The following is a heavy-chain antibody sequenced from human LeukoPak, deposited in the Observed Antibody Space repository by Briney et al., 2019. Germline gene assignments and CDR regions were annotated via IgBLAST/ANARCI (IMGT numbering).Heavy chain of an antibody. J-gene: IGHJ4*02. CDR2: ISSSSSYI. CDR3: ARGSNYSSSISCHMND. Sequence: SGGSLRLSCAASGFTFSSYSMNWVRQAPGKGLEWVSSISSSSSYIYYADSLKGRFTISRDNAKNSLYLQMNSLRAEDTAVYYCARGSNYSSSISCHMNDWGQGTLVTVSS. D-gene: IGHD2-2*02. V-gene: IGHV3-21*01. CDR1: GFTFSSYS.